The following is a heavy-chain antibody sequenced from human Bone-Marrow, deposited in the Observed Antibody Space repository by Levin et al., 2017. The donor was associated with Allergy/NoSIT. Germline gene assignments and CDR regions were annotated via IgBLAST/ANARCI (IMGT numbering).Heavy chain of an antibody. CDR3: AKEMTTVIPVFDY. Sequence: LSLPCAASGFPFSNYAMSWVRQAPGKGLEWVSAITNSGRTYYSDSVKGRFTVSRDNSKNTLYLHMNSLRADDTAVYYCAKEMTTVIPVFDYWGQGTLVTVSS. CDR1: GFPFSNYA. CDR2: ITNSGRT. J-gene: IGHJ4*02. V-gene: IGHV3-23*01. D-gene: IGHD4-17*01.